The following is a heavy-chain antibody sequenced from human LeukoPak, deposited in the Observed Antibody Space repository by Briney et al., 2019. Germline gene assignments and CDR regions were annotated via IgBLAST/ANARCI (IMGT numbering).Heavy chain of an antibody. CDR1: GFTFSSYA. CDR3: AKWYGSGSYSPRGMDV. CDR2: ISGSGGST. J-gene: IGHJ6*04. V-gene: IGHV3-23*01. Sequence: GGSLRLSCAASGFTFSSYAMSWVRQAPGKGLEWVSAISGSGGSTYYADSVKGRSTISRDNSKNTLYLQMNSLRAEDTAVYYCAKWYGSGSYSPRGMDVWGKGTTVTVSS. D-gene: IGHD3-10*01.